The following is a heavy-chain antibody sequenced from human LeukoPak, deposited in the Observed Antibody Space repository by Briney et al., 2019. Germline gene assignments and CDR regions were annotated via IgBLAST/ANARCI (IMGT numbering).Heavy chain of an antibody. V-gene: IGHV3-23*01. CDR1: GFTFSTFA. J-gene: IGHJ4*02. CDR3: ARKTPRFGDYDY. D-gene: IGHD2-15*01. CDR2: ISGSGGGT. Sequence: GGSLRLSCAASGFTFSTFAMSWVRQAPGKGLERVSAISGSGGGTYYADSVKGRFTISRDNSKNTLYLQMNSLRAEDTAVYYCARKTPRFGDYDYWGQGTLVTVSS.